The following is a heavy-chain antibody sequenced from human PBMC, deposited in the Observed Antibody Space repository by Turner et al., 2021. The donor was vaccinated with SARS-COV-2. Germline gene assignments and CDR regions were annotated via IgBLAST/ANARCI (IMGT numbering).Heavy chain of an antibody. V-gene: IGHV3-23*01. J-gene: IGHJ4*02. Sequence: EVQLLESGGGLVQPGRSLRLSCAASGFSFSRYVMSWVRQAPGKGLEWVSAISGSGDNTYYADSVKGRFTISRDNSKNTLYLQMNSLRDDDTAVYYCAKDRNTYYYGSALDYWGQGTLVTVSS. CDR2: ISGSGDNT. D-gene: IGHD3-10*01. CDR3: AKDRNTYYYGSALDY. CDR1: GFSFSRYV.